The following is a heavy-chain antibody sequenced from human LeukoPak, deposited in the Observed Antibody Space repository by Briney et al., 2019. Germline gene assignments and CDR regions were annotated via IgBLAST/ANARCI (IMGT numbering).Heavy chain of an antibody. CDR2: ISSSGSTI. CDR3: ARLYSGSYLYFDY. J-gene: IGHJ4*02. Sequence: NAGGSLRLSCAASGFTFSDYYMSWIRQAPGKGLEWVSYISSSGSTIYYADSVKGRFTISRDNAKNSLYLQMNSLTAEDTAVYYCARLYSGSYLYFDYWGQGTLVTVSS. D-gene: IGHD1-26*01. V-gene: IGHV3-11*04. CDR1: GFTFSDYY.